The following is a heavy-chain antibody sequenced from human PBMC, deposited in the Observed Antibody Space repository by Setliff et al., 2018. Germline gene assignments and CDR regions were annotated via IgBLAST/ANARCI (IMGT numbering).Heavy chain of an antibody. CDR2: IYTSGST. V-gene: IGHV4-61*09. CDR1: GGSISSGSYY. J-gene: IGHJ4*02. D-gene: IGHD6-13*01. Sequence: SETLSLTCTVSGGSISSGSYYWSWIWQPAGKGLEWIGHIYTSGSTNYNPSLKSRVTISVDTSKNQFSLKLSSVTAADTAVYYCARSRAAANDYWGQGTLVTV. CDR3: ARSRAAANDY.